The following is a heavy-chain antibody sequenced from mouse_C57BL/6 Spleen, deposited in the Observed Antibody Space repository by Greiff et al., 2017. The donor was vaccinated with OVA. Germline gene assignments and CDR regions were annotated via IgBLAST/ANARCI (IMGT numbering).Heavy chain of an antibody. D-gene: IGHD1-1*01. V-gene: IGHV1-26*01. CDR2: INPNNGGT. Sequence: EVQLQQSGPELVKPGASVKISCKASGYTFTDYYMNWVKQSHGKSLEWIGDINPNNGGTSYNQKFKGKATLTVDKSSSTAYMELRSLTSEDSAVYYCARLHYYGSSSDYWGQGTTLTVSS. J-gene: IGHJ2*01. CDR1: GYTFTDYY. CDR3: ARLHYYGSSSDY.